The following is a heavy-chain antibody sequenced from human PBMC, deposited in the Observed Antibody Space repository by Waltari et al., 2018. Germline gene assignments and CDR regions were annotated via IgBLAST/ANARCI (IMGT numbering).Heavy chain of an antibody. D-gene: IGHD3-22*01. CDR3: VRIYFESSGHKLS. CDR1: GFHFSWSW. Sequence: EVQLVESGGGLVQPGGSLRLSCAASGFHFSWSWMHWARQAPGKGLVWVSLINNDGTTTIYADSVKGRFTISRDNAENTLYLQMNSLRAEDTAVYYCVRIYFESSGHKLSWGQGTLVTVSS. J-gene: IGHJ5*02. CDR2: INNDGTTT. V-gene: IGHV3-74*01.